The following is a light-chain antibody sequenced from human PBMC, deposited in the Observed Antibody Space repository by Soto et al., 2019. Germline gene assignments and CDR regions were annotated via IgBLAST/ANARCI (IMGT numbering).Light chain of an antibody. V-gene: IGKV3-20*01. CDR1: QSVSSSY. J-gene: IGKJ4*01. CDR2: GAS. CDR3: QQYGSSPLT. Sequence: EIVLTQSPGTLSLSPGVRATLSCRASQSVSSSYLAWYQQKPGQAPRLLIHGASSRATGIPDRFSGSGSGTDFTLTISRLEPGDSAVYYCQQYGSSPLTFGGGTKVEIK.